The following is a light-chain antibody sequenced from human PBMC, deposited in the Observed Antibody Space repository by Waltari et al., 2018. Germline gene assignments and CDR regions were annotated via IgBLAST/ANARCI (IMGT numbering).Light chain of an antibody. CDR3: MQGTHWPPDT. CDR2: KVS. V-gene: IGKV2-30*02. J-gene: IGKJ2*01. Sequence: DVVMTQSPLSLPVTLGQPASISCRSSQSLAHMDGNTYLNWFQQRPGQSPRRLIYKVSNRDSGVPDRFSGSGSGTDFTLKISRVEAEDVGVYYCMQGTHWPPDTFGQGTKLEIK. CDR1: QSLAHMDGNTY.